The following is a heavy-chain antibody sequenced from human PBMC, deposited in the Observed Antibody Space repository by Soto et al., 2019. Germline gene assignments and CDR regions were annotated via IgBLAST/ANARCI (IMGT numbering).Heavy chain of an antibody. CDR3: ARGDCSSTSCGNYYYYYYMDV. D-gene: IGHD2-2*01. Sequence: ASVKVSCKASGYTFTSYAMHWVRQAPGQRLEWMGWINAGNGNTKYSQKFQGRVTITRDTSASTAYMELSSLRSEDTAVYYCARGDCSSTSCGNYYYYYYMDVWGKGTTVTVS. J-gene: IGHJ6*03. V-gene: IGHV1-3*01. CDR1: GYTFTSYA. CDR2: INAGNGNT.